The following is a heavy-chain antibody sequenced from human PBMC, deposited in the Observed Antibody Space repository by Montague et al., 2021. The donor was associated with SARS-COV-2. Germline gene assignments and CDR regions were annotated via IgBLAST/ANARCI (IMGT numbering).Heavy chain of an antibody. V-gene: IGHV4-59*01. CDR3: ASQVPDFWSGIDY. CDR1: GGSIRSYY. Sequence: SETLSLTCTVSGGSIRSYYWSWIRQPPGKGLEWIGYIYYSGSTNYNPSLKSRVTISVETSKNQFSLKLSSVTAADTAVYYCASQVPDFWSGIDYWGQGTLVTVSS. D-gene: IGHD3-3*01. CDR2: IYYSGST. J-gene: IGHJ4*02.